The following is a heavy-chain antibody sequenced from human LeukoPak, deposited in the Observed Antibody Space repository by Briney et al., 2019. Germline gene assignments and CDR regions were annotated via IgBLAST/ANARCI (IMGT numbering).Heavy chain of an antibody. Sequence: ASVKVSCKASGYXFTGYYMHWVRQAPGQGHEWLGWINPNSGGTNYAQKFQGRVTMTRDTSISTAYMELSRLRSDDTAVYYCARGGTIVPAALDYWGQGTLVTVSS. CDR1: GYXFTGYY. CDR2: INPNSGGT. J-gene: IGHJ4*02. CDR3: ARGGTIVPAALDY. D-gene: IGHD2-2*01. V-gene: IGHV1-2*02.